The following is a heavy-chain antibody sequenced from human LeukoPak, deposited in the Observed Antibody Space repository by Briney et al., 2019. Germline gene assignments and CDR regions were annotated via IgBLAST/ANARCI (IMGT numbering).Heavy chain of an antibody. CDR1: GFTFDDYA. Sequence: PGRSLRLSCAASGFTFDDYAMHWVRQAPGKGLEWVSGISWNSGSIGYADSVKGRFTISRDNAKNSLYLQMNSLRAEDMALYYCAKGGRYSSSPYADWFDPWGQGTLVTVSS. D-gene: IGHD6-13*01. CDR3: AKGGRYSSSPYADWFDP. V-gene: IGHV3-9*03. J-gene: IGHJ5*02. CDR2: ISWNSGSI.